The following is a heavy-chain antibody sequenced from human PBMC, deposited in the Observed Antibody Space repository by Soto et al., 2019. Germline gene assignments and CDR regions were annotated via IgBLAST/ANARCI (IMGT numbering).Heavy chain of an antibody. CDR2: IKSQTDGGTT. D-gene: IGHD1-1*01. CDR1: EFSVGNAW. CDR3: TTAPRGYFGSSDP. J-gene: IGHJ5*02. V-gene: IGHV3-15*01. Sequence: GGSLRLSWAASEFSVGNAWMRWGRQAPGKGLEWVGRIKSQTDGGTTDSAAPVKGRFTISRDDSKNTLYLQMNSLKTEDTAVYYCTTAPRGYFGSSDPWGQGTLVTVSS.